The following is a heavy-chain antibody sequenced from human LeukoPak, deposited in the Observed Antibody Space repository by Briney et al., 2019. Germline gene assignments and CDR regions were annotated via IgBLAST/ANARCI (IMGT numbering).Heavy chain of an antibody. V-gene: IGHV3-11*04. CDR2: ITSGGTTM. CDR1: GFKFSDSY. D-gene: IGHD3-10*01. Sequence: PGGSLRLSCVASGFKFSDSYMNWIRQAPGKGLEWISYITSGGTTMYYADSVKGRFTVSRDNAKNSLHLQMNSLRAEDTAVYYCVRDSMVRGVIGTFNIWGQGTMVTVSS. J-gene: IGHJ3*02. CDR3: VRDSMVRGVIGTFNI.